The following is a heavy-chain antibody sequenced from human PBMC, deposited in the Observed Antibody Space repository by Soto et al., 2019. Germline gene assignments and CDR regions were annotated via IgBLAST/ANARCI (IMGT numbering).Heavy chain of an antibody. J-gene: IGHJ4*02. D-gene: IGHD3-10*01. V-gene: IGHV4-4*02. CDR1: GDSISSSIW. CDR3: AGRRDGSGSLDY. Sequence: PSETLSLTCTVSGDSISSSIWWGCFRQPPGKGLEWIAEIYHTGSTNYYPSLKSRVSMSVDKSKNQFSLKVNSVTAADTAVYYCAGRRDGSGSLDYWGQGMLVTVSS. CDR2: IYHTGST.